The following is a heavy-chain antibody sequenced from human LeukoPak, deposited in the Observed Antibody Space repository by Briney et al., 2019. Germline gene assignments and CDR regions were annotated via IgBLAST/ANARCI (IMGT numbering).Heavy chain of an antibody. V-gene: IGHV4-59*01. J-gene: IGHJ5*02. CDR2: IYYSGST. D-gene: IGHD5-18*01. Sequence: SETLSLTCTVSGGSISSYYWSWIRRPPGKGLEWIGYIYYSGSTNYNPSLKSRVTISVDTSKNQFSLKLSSVTAADTAVYYCARGALRGYSYANWFDPWGQGTLVTVSS. CDR3: ARGALRGYSYANWFDP. CDR1: GGSISSYY.